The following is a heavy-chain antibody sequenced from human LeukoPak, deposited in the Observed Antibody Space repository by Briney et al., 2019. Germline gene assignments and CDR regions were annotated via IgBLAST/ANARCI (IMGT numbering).Heavy chain of an antibody. V-gene: IGHV1-58*01. D-gene: IGHD4-17*01. Sequence: ASVKISCKASGFTFTSSAVQWVRQARGQRLEWIGWIVVGSGNTNYAQKFQERVTITRDMSTSTAYMELSSLRSEDTAVYYCAATVYGDYVDWYFDLWGRGTLVTVSS. CDR3: AATVYGDYVDWYFDL. CDR2: IVVGSGNT. J-gene: IGHJ2*01. CDR1: GFTFTSSA.